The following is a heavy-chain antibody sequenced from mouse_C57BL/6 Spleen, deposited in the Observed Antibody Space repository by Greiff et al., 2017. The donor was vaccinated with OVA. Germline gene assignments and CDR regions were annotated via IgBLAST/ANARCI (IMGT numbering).Heavy chain of an antibody. CDR2: IRLKSDNYAT. J-gene: IGHJ3*01. CDR1: GFTFSNYW. D-gene: IGHD2-3*01. Sequence: EVHLVESGGGLVQPGGSMKLSCVASGFTFSNYWMNWVRQSPEKGLEWVAQIRLKSDNYATHYAESVKGRFTISRDDSKSSVYLQMNNLRAEDTGIYYCTDGYSPFAYWGQGTLVTVSA. V-gene: IGHV6-3*01. CDR3: TDGYSPFAY.